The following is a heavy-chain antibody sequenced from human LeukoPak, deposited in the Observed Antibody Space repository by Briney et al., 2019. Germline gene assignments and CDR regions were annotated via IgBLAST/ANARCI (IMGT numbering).Heavy chain of an antibody. CDR1: GGTFSSYA. CDR3: ARVPSSGYYRHFDY. CDR2: IIPISGTA. D-gene: IGHD3-22*01. Sequence: ASVKVSCKASGGTFSSYAISWVRQAPGQGLEWMGGIIPISGTANYAQKFQGRVTITTDESTSTAYMELSSLRSEDTAVYYCARVPSSGYYRHFDYWGQGTLVTVSS. J-gene: IGHJ4*02. V-gene: IGHV1-69*05.